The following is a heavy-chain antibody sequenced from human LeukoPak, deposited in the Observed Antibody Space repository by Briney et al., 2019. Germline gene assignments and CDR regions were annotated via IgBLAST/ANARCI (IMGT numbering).Heavy chain of an antibody. V-gene: IGHV4-39*01. CDR2: VYYRGST. Sequence: SETLSLTCTVAGGSISSSSYYWGWIRQPPGKGLEWIGSVYYRGSTNYNPSLQSRLTISVDTSRNQFSLRLISVTAADTAVYYCARLKCSSTSCPIDFWGQGALVTVSS. J-gene: IGHJ4*02. CDR3: ARLKCSSTSCPIDF. CDR1: GGSISSSSYY. D-gene: IGHD2-2*01.